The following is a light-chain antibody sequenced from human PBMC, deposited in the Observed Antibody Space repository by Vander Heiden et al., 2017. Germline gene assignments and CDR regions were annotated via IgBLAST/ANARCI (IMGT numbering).Light chain of an antibody. J-gene: IGKJ2*01. CDR3: QLYNTWPPSYT. V-gene: IGKV3-15*01. Sequence: EIVMTQSPGILSVSPGERATLSCRTSQSVGSTLAWYQQKPGQAPRLLIYGASTRATGIQARFSGSGYGTEFTLTISSLQSEDIAVYYCQLYNTWPPSYTFGQGTKLEIK. CDR2: GAS. CDR1: QSVGST.